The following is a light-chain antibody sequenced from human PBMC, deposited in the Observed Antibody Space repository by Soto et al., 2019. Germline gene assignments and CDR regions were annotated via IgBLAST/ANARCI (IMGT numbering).Light chain of an antibody. V-gene: IGKV3-11*01. CDR2: DAS. CDR3: QQRSNWPIT. J-gene: IGKJ5*01. Sequence: EIVLTQSPATLSLSPGERATLSCRASQSVYSYLAWYQQKPGQAPRLLIYDASNRSTGIPARFRGSGSGTDFTLTISSLEPEDCSVYYCQQRSNWPITFGQGTRLEIK. CDR1: QSVYSY.